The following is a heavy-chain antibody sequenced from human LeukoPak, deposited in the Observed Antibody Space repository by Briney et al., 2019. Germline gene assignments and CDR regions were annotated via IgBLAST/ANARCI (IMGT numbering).Heavy chain of an antibody. D-gene: IGHD4-11*01. CDR1: GFTYSSYA. Sequence: GGSLRLSCAASGFTYSSYAMSWVRQAPGKGLEWVSAISGSGGSTYYADSVKGRFTISRDNSKNTLYLQMNSLRAEDTAVYYCANLYSNYGFDYWGQGTLVTVSS. CDR3: ANLYSNYGFDY. J-gene: IGHJ4*02. CDR2: ISGSGGST. V-gene: IGHV3-23*01.